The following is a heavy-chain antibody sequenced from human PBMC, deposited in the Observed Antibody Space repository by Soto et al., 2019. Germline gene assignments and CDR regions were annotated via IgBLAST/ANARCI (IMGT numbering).Heavy chain of an antibody. V-gene: IGHV4-30-4*01. CDR2: IFSSGAN. CDR3: ASVPFQFDFYYAMDV. CDR1: GDCIGSGNKY. J-gene: IGHJ6*02. Sequence: SQTLSLACTVSGDCIGSGNKYWSWIRQAPGKGLEWIGYIFSSGANYENTCLKRRLTMSLATSQNQFSLRLSSVTESDTAVYFCASVPFQFDFYYAMDVWGQGTTVTVSS. D-gene: IGHD2-21*01.